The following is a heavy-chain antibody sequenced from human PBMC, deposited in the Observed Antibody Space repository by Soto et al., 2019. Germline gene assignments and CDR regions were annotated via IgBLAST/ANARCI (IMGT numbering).Heavy chain of an antibody. Sequence: KGLEWMGIIYPGDSDTRYSPSFQGQVTISADKSISTAYLQWSSLKASDTAMYYCARHPSIVGGPQQYYYYGMDVCGQATTVPVYS. D-gene: IGHD1-26*01. V-gene: IGHV5-51*01. CDR2: IYPGDSDT. CDR3: ARHPSIVGGPQQYYYYGMDV. J-gene: IGHJ6*02.